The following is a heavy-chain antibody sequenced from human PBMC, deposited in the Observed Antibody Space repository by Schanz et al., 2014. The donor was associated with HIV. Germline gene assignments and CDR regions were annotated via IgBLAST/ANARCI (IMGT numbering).Heavy chain of an antibody. Sequence: EVQLVESGGGLVQPGGSLRLSCAASGLTFSSYAMSWARQAPGKGREWTSDISNGGGDTYYADSVKGRFSISRDNSKNTLFLQMNSLRAEDTAVYYCAKDYYGLLDHWGQGTLVTVSS. V-gene: IGHV3-23*04. D-gene: IGHD1-26*01. J-gene: IGHJ4*02. CDR3: AKDYYGLLDH. CDR1: GLTFSSYA. CDR2: ISNGGGDT.